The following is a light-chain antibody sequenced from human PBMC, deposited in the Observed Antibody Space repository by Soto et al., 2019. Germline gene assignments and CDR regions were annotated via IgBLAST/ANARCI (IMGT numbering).Light chain of an antibody. J-gene: IGLJ1*01. V-gene: IGLV2-14*01. CDR1: SSDVGGYNY. CDR2: EVS. Sequence: QSALTQPASVSGSAGQSITISCTGASSDVGGYNYVSWYQQHPGKAPKLMIYEVSNRPSGVSNRFSGSKSGNTASLTISGLQAEDEPDYYCSSYTSSSTEVFGTGTKLTVL. CDR3: SSYTSSSTEV.